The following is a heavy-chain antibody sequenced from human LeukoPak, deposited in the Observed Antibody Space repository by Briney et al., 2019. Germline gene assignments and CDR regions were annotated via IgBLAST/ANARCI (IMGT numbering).Heavy chain of an antibody. J-gene: IGHJ4*02. Sequence: AGGSLRLSCAASGFTFCSSAMSSLRQAPGKGLEWVSAISGSGGSTYYADSVKGRFTISRDNSKNKLYLQMNSLRAEDTAVYYCPKGEDIAATISYFDYWGQGTLVTVSS. CDR3: PKGEDIAATISYFDY. CDR2: ISGSGGST. V-gene: IGHV3-23*01. D-gene: IGHD5-12*01. CDR1: GFTFCSSA.